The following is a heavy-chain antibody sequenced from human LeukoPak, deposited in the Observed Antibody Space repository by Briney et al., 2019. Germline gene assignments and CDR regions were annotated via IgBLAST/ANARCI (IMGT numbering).Heavy chain of an antibody. Sequence: GESLKISCKDSGYSSTSYWIGWVRQMPGKGLEWMGIIYPGDSVTRYSPSFQGQVTISADKSISTAYLQWSSLKASDTAMYYCARRDSSGYYFLFDYWGQGTLVTVSS. V-gene: IGHV5-51*01. CDR3: ARRDSSGYYFLFDY. J-gene: IGHJ4*02. CDR2: IYPGDSVT. D-gene: IGHD3-22*01. CDR1: GYSSTSYW.